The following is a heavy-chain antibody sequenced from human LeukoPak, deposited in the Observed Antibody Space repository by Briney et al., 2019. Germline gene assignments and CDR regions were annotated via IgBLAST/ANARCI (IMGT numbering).Heavy chain of an antibody. V-gene: IGHV3-23*01. D-gene: IGHD3-22*01. CDR1: GFTFSSYA. CDR2: ISGGGGTT. Sequence: GGSLRLSCAASGFTFSSYAMNWVRQAPGKGLEWVSAISGGGGTTYYADSVKGRFTISRDNAKNALYLQMNGLRAEDTAVYYCGIRDTSAYYVFWGQGTLVTVSS. J-gene: IGHJ4*02. CDR3: GIRDTSAYYVF.